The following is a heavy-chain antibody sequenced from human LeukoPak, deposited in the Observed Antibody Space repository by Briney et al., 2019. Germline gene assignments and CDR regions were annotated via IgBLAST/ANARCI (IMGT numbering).Heavy chain of an antibody. CDR2: IIPIFGTA. D-gene: IGHD1-7*01. CDR3: ASRYNWNYDWFDP. Sequence: SVKVSCKASGGTFSSYAISGVRQAPGQGLEWMGRIIPIFGTANYAQKFQGRVTITTDESTSTAYMELSSLRSEDTAVYYCASRYNWNYDWFDPWGQGTLVTVSS. J-gene: IGHJ5*02. CDR1: GGTFSSYA. V-gene: IGHV1-69*05.